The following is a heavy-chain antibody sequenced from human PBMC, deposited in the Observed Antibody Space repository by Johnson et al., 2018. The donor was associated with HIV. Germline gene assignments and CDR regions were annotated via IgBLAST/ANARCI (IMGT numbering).Heavy chain of an antibody. CDR2: IWYDGSNK. J-gene: IGHJ3*02. V-gene: IGHV3-33*06. Sequence: VQLAESGGGVVQPGRSLRLSCAASGFTFSSYGMHWVRQAPGKGLEWVAVIWYDGSNKYYADSVKGRFTISGDNSKNTLSLQMNSLRAEDTAVYYCAKDTVWSSGYYGGAFDIWGQGTMVTVSS. CDR1: GFTFSSYG. CDR3: AKDTVWSSGYYGGAFDI. D-gene: IGHD3-22*01.